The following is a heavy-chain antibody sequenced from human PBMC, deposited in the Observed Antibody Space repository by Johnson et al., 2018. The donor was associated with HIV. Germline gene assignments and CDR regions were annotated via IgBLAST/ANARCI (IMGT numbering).Heavy chain of an antibody. J-gene: IGHJ3*02. CDR1: GFTVSSNY. Sequence: VQLVESGGGLIQPGGSLRLSCAVSGFTVSSNYMSWVRQAPGTGLEWVPVIYSGGGTSYSDPVKGRFTISRDNSKNTLYLQMDSLRAEDTAVYYCARGRGWLQHDGFDIWGEGTMVTVSS. V-gene: IGHV3-53*01. CDR2: IYSGGGT. CDR3: ARGRGWLQHDGFDI. D-gene: IGHD5-24*01.